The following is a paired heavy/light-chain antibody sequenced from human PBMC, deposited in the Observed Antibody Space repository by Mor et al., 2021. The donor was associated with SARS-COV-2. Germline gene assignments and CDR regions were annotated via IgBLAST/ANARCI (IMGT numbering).Heavy chain of an antibody. V-gene: IGHV3-7*01. CDR1: EFSISMYR. D-gene: IGHD1-1*01. Sequence: EVQLVESGGALVQPGGSLRLSCVASEFSISMYRMTWVRQAPGEGLEWVACINQDSSETYYVDSVKGRFTISRDNAENSLYLQMNSLRTEDTAVYYCARVSRTTDFDYWGQGTLVTVSS. J-gene: IGHJ4*02. CDR3: ARVSRTTDFDY. CDR2: INQDSSET.
Light chain of an antibody. J-gene: IGKJ4*01. CDR1: QNINTY. CDR3: QQRYNWPPLT. CDR2: DAS. Sequence: EIVLTQSPATLSLSPGERATLSCRASQNINTYLAWYQQKPGQAPRLLIYDASKRPTGIPARFTGSGSGADFTLTISSLEPDDVAVYYCQQRYNWPPLTFGGGTRVEIK. V-gene: IGKV3-11*01.